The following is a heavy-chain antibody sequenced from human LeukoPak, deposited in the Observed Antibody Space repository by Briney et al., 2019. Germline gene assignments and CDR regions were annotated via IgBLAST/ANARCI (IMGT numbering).Heavy chain of an antibody. CDR3: ALDCGGDCYSPSHWYFDL. CDR2: INHSGST. D-gene: IGHD2-21*02. V-gene: IGHV4-34*01. Sequence: SETLSLTCAVYGGSFSGYYWGWIRQPPGKGLEWIGEINHSGSTNYNPSLKSRVTISVDTSKNQSSLKLSSVTAADTAVYYCALDCGGDCYSPSHWYFDLWGRGTLVTVSS. CDR1: GGSFSGYY. J-gene: IGHJ2*01.